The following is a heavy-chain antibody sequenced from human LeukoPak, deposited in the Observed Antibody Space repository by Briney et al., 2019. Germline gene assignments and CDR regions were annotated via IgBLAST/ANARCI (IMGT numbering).Heavy chain of an antibody. J-gene: IGHJ4*02. Sequence: PGGSLRLSCAASGFTFSSYSMNWVRQAPGKGLEWVSSISSSSSYIYYADSVKGRFTISRDNAKNSLYLQMNSLRAEDTAVYYCARDQEVLGGFDYWGQGTLVTVSS. V-gene: IGHV3-21*01. CDR2: ISSSSSYI. CDR3: ARDQEVLGGFDY. CDR1: GFTFSSYS. D-gene: IGHD3-16*01.